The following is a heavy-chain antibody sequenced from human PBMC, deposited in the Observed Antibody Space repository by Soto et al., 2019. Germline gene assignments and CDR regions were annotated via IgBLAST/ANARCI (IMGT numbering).Heavy chain of an antibody. CDR1: GGSISSSSYD. J-gene: IGHJ6*02. V-gene: IGHV4-61*01. D-gene: IGHD1-1*01. CDR2: IYYSGST. Sequence: PSETLSLTCTVSGGSISSSSYDWSWIRQPPGKGLEWIGYIYYSGSTNYNPSLQSRVTISVDTSKNQFSLKLSSVTAADTAVYYCARDRNWKGYYGMDVWGQGTTVTVSS. CDR3: ARDRNWKGYYGMDV.